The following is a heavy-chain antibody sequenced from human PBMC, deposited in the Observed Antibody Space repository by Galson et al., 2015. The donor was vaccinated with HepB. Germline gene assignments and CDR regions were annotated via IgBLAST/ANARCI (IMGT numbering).Heavy chain of an antibody. CDR2: INPKSGGT. Sequence: SVKVSCKASRYTFTGYYIQWVRQAPGQGLEWVGLINPKSGGTKFAQKFQGRVTMTRDSSISTAYIELRSLRSNDTAIYYCARGEDLIVVVPATMDYWGQGTVVTVSS. CDR1: RYTFTGYY. CDR3: ARGEDLIVVVPATMDY. V-gene: IGHV1-2*06. J-gene: IGHJ4*02. D-gene: IGHD2-15*01.